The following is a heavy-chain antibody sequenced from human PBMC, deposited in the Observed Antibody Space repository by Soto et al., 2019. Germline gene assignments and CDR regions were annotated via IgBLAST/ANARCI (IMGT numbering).Heavy chain of an antibody. J-gene: IGHJ6*02. D-gene: IGHD3-3*01. V-gene: IGHV3-11*04. Sequence: PVGSLRLSFAASGFIFSDYYMTWIRQAPGKGLEWISCSSNRYRITYYADSVKDRFVVSKDNAKNLVYLQMNSLRAEDTAVYSCRIDFWSRYYPFYYYYYGMDVWGQGTTVTVSS. CDR1: GFIFSDYY. CDR2: SSNRYRIT. CDR3: RIDFWSRYYPFYYYYYGMDV.